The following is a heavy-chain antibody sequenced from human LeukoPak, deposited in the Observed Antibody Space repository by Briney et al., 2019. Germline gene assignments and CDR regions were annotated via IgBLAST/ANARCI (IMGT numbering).Heavy chain of an antibody. D-gene: IGHD2-15*01. CDR3: AKDSTLLGMDV. CDR1: GFTVSSNY. Sequence: GGSLRLSCAASGFTVSSNYMSWVRQAPGKGLEWVSVIYSGGSTYYADSVKGRFTISRDNSKNTLYLQMNSLRAEDTAVYYCAKDSTLLGMDVWGQGTTVTVSS. V-gene: IGHV3-66*01. CDR2: IYSGGST. J-gene: IGHJ6*02.